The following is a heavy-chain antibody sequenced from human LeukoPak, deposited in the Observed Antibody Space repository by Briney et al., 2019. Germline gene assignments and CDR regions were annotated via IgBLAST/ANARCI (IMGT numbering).Heavy chain of an antibody. CDR1: GGSISSSNW. CDR2: IYHSGST. V-gene: IGHV4-4*02. Sequence: SETLSLTCAVSGGSISSSNWWSWVRQPPGKGLEWIGEIYHSGSTNYNPSLKSRVTISVDTSKNQFSLKLSSVTAADTAVYYCASTGYSSSWYPSAEYFQHWGQGTLVTVSS. CDR3: ASTGYSSSWYPSAEYFQH. D-gene: IGHD6-13*01. J-gene: IGHJ1*01.